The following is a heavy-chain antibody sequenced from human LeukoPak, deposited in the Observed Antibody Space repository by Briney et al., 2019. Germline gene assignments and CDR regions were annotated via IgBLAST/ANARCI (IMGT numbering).Heavy chain of an antibody. J-gene: IGHJ3*02. CDR1: GYSFTSYW. Sequence: GESLKISCKGSGYSFTSYWISWVRQMPGKGLEWMGIIYPGDSDTRYSPSFQGQVTISADKSISTAYLQWSSLKASDTAMYYCATGYLGYCSSTSCYDAFDIWGQGTMVTVSS. D-gene: IGHD2-2*01. CDR2: IYPGDSDT. V-gene: IGHV5-51*01. CDR3: ATGYLGYCSSTSCYDAFDI.